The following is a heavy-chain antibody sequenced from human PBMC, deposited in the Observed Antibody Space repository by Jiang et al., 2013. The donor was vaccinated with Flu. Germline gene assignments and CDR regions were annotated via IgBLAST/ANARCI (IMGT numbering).Heavy chain of an antibody. CDR1: GFTFSGYG. V-gene: IGHV3-30*02. Sequence: LLESGGGVVQPGGSLRLSCATSGFTFSGYGMHWVRQAPGKGLEWVTSMRRDGSKKYYADSVKGRFTISRDNSKNTLYLQMNSLRAEDTAVYYCARGGLSSSSTPLNDYWGQGTLVTVSS. J-gene: IGHJ4*02. CDR3: ARGGLSSSSTPLNDY. D-gene: IGHD6-6*01. CDR2: MRRDGSKK.